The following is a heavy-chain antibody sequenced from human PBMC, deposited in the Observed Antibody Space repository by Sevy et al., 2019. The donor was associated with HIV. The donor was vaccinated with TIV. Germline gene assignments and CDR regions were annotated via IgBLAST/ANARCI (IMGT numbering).Heavy chain of an antibody. CDR1: GFTFSSYW. D-gene: IGHD1-26*01. CDR3: AREELGELLFGAFDI. V-gene: IGHV3-7*01. J-gene: IGHJ3*02. CDR2: IKQDGSEK. Sequence: GGSLRLSCAASGFTFSSYWMSWVHQAPGKGLEWVANIKQDGSEKYCVDSVKGRFTISRDNAKNSLYLQMNGLRAEDTAVYYCAREELGELLFGAFDIWGQGTMVTVSS.